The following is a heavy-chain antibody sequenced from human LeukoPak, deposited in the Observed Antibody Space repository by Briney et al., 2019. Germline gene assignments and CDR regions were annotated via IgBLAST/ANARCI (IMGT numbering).Heavy chain of an antibody. CDR1: GGSISSSSYY. CDR2: IYYSGST. V-gene: IGHV4-39*01. Sequence: SETLSLTCTVSGGSISSSSYYWGWIRQPPGKGLEWIGSIYYSGSTYYNPSLKSRVTISVDTSKNQFSLKLSSVTAADTAVYYCARGFGIQAFVIWGRRTMVTVSS. J-gene: IGHJ3*02. D-gene: IGHD3-16*01. CDR3: ARGFGIQAFVI.